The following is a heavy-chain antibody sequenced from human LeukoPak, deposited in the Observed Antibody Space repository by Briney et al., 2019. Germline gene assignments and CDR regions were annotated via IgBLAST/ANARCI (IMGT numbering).Heavy chain of an antibody. CDR3: ARIVDQALHLM. D-gene: IGHD2-21*01. V-gene: IGHV4-39*01. CDR1: DGSVSSSTYY. J-gene: IGHJ4*02. Sequence: ASETLSLTCTVSDGSVSSSTYYWAWIRQPPGKGLEWIGSTSYSGSTDYDPSLQSRGTISIDTSKNQISLRVTSVTAADTAVYFCARIVDQALHLMGGQGTLVTVSS. CDR2: TSYSGST.